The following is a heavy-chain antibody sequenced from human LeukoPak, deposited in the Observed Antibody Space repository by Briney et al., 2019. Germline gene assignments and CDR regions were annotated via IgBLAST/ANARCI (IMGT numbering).Heavy chain of an antibody. CDR2: IKLDGREK. V-gene: IGHV3-7*03. CDR3: ARASICFDY. D-gene: IGHD3-10*01. Sequence: GRSLRLSCAASGFTVGSSWMSWVRQAPGKWLEWVVNIKLDGREKYSVASVEGRFTISRDNPKTALYLQMNRRRAEHTAVYYCARASICFDYWGQGTLVTVSS. CDR1: GFTVGSSW. J-gene: IGHJ4*02.